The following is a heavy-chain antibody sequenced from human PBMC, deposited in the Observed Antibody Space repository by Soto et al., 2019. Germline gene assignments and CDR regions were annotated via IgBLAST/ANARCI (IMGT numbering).Heavy chain of an antibody. D-gene: IGHD6-13*01. CDR2: IRGKTDTYAT. CDR3: TKRIGAYAMDV. CDR1: GFTFSGSS. J-gene: IGHJ6*02. Sequence: GGSLILSCAASGFTFSGSSMHWVRQASGKGLEWVGRIRGKTDTYATAYAAPVRGRFTISRDDSKNTAYLQMNSLKTEDTAVYFCTKRIGAYAMDVWGQGTTVTVSS. V-gene: IGHV3-73*01.